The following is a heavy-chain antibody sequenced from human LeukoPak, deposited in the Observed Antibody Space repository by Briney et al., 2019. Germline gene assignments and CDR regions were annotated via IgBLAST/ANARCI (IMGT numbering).Heavy chain of an antibody. CDR3: ARDDSSGYDDAFDI. CDR1: GGSISRGDYY. Sequence: PSQALSLTCTVSGGSISRGDYYWSWLRQPPGRGVEWIGYIYYSGSTYYNPSLKSRVTISVDTSKNQFSLKPSSVTAADTAVYYCARDDSSGYDDAFDIGGQGTIVTVSS. D-gene: IGHD3-22*01. J-gene: IGHJ3*02. V-gene: IGHV4-30-4*08. CDR2: IYYSGST.